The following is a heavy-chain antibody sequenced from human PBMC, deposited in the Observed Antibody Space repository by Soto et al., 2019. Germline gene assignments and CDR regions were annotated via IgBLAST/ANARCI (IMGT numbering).Heavy chain of an antibody. CDR1: GGSISSGDYY. CDR2: IYYSGST. D-gene: IGHD4-4*01. CDR3: ARERTTVTAFDY. J-gene: IGHJ4*02. Sequence: QVQLQESGPGLVKPSQTLSLTCTVSGGSISSGDYYWRWIRQPPGKDLECIGYIYYSGSTYYNPSLKSRVTISVYTSKNQFSLKLSSVTAADTAVYYCARERTTVTAFDYWGQGTLVTVSS. V-gene: IGHV4-30-4*01.